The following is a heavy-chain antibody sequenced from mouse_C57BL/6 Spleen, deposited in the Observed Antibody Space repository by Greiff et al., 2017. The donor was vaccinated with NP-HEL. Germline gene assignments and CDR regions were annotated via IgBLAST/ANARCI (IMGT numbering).Heavy chain of an antibody. J-gene: IGHJ2*01. CDR2: THPTNGRT. Sequence: VQLQQSGAELVTAGASVKMSCKASGYTFTSYWMHWVKQRLGHGLEWFAETHPTNGRTYYTEKFKSKATLTVDKYSSTAYMLRSGPTVVDSAVYDCARSKKIVATYFDYWGQGTTLTVSS. CDR1: GYTFTSYW. D-gene: IGHD1-1*01. V-gene: IGHV1S81*02. CDR3: ARSKKIVATYFDY.